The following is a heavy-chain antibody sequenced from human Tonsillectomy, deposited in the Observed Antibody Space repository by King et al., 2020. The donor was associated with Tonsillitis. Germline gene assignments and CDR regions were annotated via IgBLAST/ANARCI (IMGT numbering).Heavy chain of an antibody. CDR3: AKDEGYFVTSGYYFDY. CDR2: ISYEGRNK. V-gene: IGHV3-30*18. J-gene: IGHJ4*02. Sequence: VQLVESGGGVVQPGRSLRLSCAASGFSFSYYAMHWVRQAPGKGLEWVAVISYEGRNKYYADSVKGRFTISRDNSKNTLYLQMNSLRAEDTAVYYCAKDEGYFVTSGYYFDYWGQGTLVPVSS. D-gene: IGHD3-22*01. CDR1: GFSFSYYA.